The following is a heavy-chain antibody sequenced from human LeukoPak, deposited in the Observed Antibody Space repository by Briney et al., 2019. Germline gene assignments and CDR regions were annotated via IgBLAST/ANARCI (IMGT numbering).Heavy chain of an antibody. CDR1: GYTFTSYD. J-gene: IGHJ6*02. CDR3: ARGGGQWPSNYYGMDV. Sequence: ASVKASCKASGYTFTSYDINWVRQATGQGLEWMGWMNPNSGNTGYAQKFQGRVTMTRNTSISTAYMELSSLRSEDTAVYYCARGGGQWPSNYYGMDVWGQGTTVTVSS. CDR2: MNPNSGNT. V-gene: IGHV1-8*01. D-gene: IGHD6-19*01.